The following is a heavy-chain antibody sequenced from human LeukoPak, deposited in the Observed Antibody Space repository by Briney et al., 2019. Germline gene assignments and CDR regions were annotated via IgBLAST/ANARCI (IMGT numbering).Heavy chain of an antibody. V-gene: IGHV3-30-3*01. CDR2: ISYDGSNK. Sequence: GGSLRLSCAASGFTFSSYAMHWVRQAPGKGLEWVAVISYDGSNKYYADSVKGRFTISRDNSKNTLYLQMNSLRAEDTAVYYCANMGGSSWYYFDYWGQGTLVTVSS. CDR1: GFTFSSYA. D-gene: IGHD6-13*01. J-gene: IGHJ4*02. CDR3: ANMGGSSWYYFDY.